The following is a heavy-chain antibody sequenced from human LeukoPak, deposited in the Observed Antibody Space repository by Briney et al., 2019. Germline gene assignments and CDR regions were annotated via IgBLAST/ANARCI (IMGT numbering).Heavy chain of an antibody. V-gene: IGHV1-46*01. CDR2: INPSGGST. CDR3: ARERQQLPGFDY. D-gene: IGHD6-13*01. Sequence: ASVKVSCKASGYTFTRYYMHWVRQAPGQGLEWMGVINPSGGSTNYAQKFQGRVTITADESTTTAYMELSSLRSEDTAVYYCARERQQLPGFDYWGQGTLVTVSS. J-gene: IGHJ4*02. CDR1: GYTFTRYY.